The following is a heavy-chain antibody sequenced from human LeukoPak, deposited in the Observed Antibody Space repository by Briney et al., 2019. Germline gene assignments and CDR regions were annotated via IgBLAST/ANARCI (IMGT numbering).Heavy chain of an antibody. J-gene: IGHJ4*02. D-gene: IGHD6-13*01. CDR3: ARSTQQLVQMPDQYFDY. V-gene: IGHV4-4*07. CDR2: IYTSGST. Sequence: SETLSLTCTVSGGSISSYYRSWIRQPAGKGLEWIGRIYTSGSTNYNPSLKSRVTISVDKSKNQFSLKLSSVTAADTAVYYCARSTQQLVQMPDQYFDYWGQGTLVTVSS. CDR1: GGSISSYY.